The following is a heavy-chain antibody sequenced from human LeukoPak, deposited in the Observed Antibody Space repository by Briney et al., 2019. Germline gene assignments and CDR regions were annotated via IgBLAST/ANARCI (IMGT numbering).Heavy chain of an antibody. CDR3: ARAGYYYDSSAARFDP. V-gene: IGHV4-31*03. D-gene: IGHD3-22*01. CDR2: IYYSGST. CDR1: VASISRGGYN. J-gene: IGHJ5*02. Sequence: SEPFSLTCIVSVASISRGGYNWSWIRQPPGKGLRWKGYIYYSGSTYYNPSLKSRVTISVDTSKNQFSLKLSSVTAADTAVYYCARAGYYYDSSAARFDPWGQGTLVTVSS.